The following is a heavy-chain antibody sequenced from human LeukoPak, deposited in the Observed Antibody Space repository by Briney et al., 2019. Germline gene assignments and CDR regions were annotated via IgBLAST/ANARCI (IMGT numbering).Heavy chain of an antibody. Sequence: ASVKVSCKASGGTFSSYAISWVRQAPGQGLEWMGRINPNSGGTNYAQKFQARVTMTRDTSISTAYMELSRLRSDDTALYYCARAAYYYDGSGYYLGDWGQGTLVTVSS. D-gene: IGHD3-22*01. J-gene: IGHJ4*02. CDR1: GGTFSSYA. CDR3: ARAAYYYDGSGYYLGD. V-gene: IGHV1-2*06. CDR2: INPNSGGT.